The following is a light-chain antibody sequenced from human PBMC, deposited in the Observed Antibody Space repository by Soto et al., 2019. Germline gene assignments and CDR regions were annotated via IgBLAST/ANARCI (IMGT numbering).Light chain of an antibody. V-gene: IGKV3-20*01. CDR3: QHYAAAPIT. CDR1: QSVGGN. J-gene: IGKJ5*01. Sequence: TVLTQSPVTLSLSPGERATLSCRASQSVGGNVAWYQQKPGQAPKLLISGASSRAPGSPDRFSGSGSGADFTLSISRLEPEDFALYYCQHYAAAPITFGQGTRLDI. CDR2: GAS.